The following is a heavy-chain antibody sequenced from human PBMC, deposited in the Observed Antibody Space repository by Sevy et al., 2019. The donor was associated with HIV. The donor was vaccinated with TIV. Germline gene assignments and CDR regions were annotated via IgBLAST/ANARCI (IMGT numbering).Heavy chain of an antibody. D-gene: IGHD3-22*01. CDR3: AKGVDYYDSSGYYAY. CDR2: ISGSGGSI. J-gene: IGHJ4*02. V-gene: IGHV3-23*01. CDR1: GFTFSSYA. Sequence: GGFLRLSCAASGFTFSSYAMTWVRQAPGKGLEWVSHISGSGGSIDYADSVKGRFTISRDNSKNTLSLHMNSLRAEDTAIAYCAKGVDYYDSSGYYAYWGQGTLVTVSS.